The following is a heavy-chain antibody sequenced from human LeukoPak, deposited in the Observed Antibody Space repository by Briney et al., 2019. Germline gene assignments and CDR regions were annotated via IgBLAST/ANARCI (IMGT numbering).Heavy chain of an antibody. Sequence: PGGSHRLSCAASGFSFSDAWMSWVRQIPGKGLEWVGRIESKTDGGTTDYAAPVKGRFTISRDDSTNTLYLQMNSLKSEDTAVYYCTTYGSGRKFDYWGQGILVTVSS. V-gene: IGHV3-15*04. CDR3: TTYGSGRKFDY. J-gene: IGHJ4*02. D-gene: IGHD3-10*01. CDR2: IESKTDGGTT. CDR1: GFSFSDAW.